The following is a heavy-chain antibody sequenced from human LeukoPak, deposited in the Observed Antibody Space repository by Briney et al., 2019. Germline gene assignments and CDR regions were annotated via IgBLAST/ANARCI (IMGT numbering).Heavy chain of an antibody. CDR3: ARGRSGHGGLDY. CDR2: INHSGST. Sequence: SETLSLTCAVYGGSFSGYYWSWIRQPPGKGLEWIGEINHSGSTNYNPSLKSRVTISVDTSKNQFSLKLSSVTAADTAVYYCARGRSGHGGLDYWGQGTLVTVSS. V-gene: IGHV4-34*01. D-gene: IGHD3-10*01. J-gene: IGHJ4*02. CDR1: GGSFSGYY.